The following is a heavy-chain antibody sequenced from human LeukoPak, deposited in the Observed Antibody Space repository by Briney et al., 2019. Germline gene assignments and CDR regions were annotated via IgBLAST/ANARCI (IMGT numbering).Heavy chain of an antibody. D-gene: IGHD3-22*01. CDR1: GFTFSSYW. CDR3: VADYYDSSGQKDY. V-gene: IGHV3-74*01. CDR2: INTDGSST. J-gene: IGHJ4*02. Sequence: GGSLRLSCAASGFTFSSYWMHWVRQAPGKGLVWVSRINTDGSSTSYADSVKGRFTISRDNAKNTLYLQMNSLRAEDTAVYYCVADYYDSSGQKDYWGQGTLVTDSS.